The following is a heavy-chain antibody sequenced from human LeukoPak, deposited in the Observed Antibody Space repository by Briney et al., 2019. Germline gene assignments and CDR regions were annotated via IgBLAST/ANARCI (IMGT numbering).Heavy chain of an antibody. CDR2: IYYSGST. CDR3: ARGDLYCTNGVCYFTAFDI. J-gene: IGHJ3*02. D-gene: IGHD2-8*01. V-gene: IGHV4-59*01. CDR1: GGSISSYY. Sequence: SETLSLTRTVSGGSISSYYWSWIRQPPGKGLEWIGYIYYSGSTNYNPSLKSRVTISVDTSKNQFSLKLSSVTAADTAVYYCARGDLYCTNGVCYFTAFDIWGQGTMVTVSS.